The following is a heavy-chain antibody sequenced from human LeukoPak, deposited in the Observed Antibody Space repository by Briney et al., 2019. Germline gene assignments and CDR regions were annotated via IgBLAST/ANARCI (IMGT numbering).Heavy chain of an antibody. CDR2: ISSSSSYI. D-gene: IGHD1-26*01. V-gene: IGHV3-21*01. CDR3: ARARMVGATPYYFDY. J-gene: IGHJ4*02. CDR1: GFTFSSYS. Sequence: GGSLRLSCAASGFTFSSYSMNWVRQAPGKGLEWVSSISSSSSYIYYADSVKGRFTISRDNAKNSLYLQMNSLRAEDTAVYYCARARMVGATPYYFDYWGQGTLVTVSS.